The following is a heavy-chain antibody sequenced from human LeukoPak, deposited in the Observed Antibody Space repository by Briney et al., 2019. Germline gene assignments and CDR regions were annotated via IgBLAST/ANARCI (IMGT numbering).Heavy chain of an antibody. J-gene: IGHJ4*02. CDR3: TTNAAVGTWEVFDY. Sequence: GGSLRLSCGASGFSFIKAWMTWVRQAPGKGLEWVGRIKSKTNGGTTDYAAPVKGRFTISRDDSKNAVYLQMNSLKTEDTAVYYCTTNAAVGTWEVFDYWGQGTLVAVSS. D-gene: IGHD6-13*01. CDR2: IKSKTNGGTT. V-gene: IGHV3-15*01. CDR1: GFSFIKAW.